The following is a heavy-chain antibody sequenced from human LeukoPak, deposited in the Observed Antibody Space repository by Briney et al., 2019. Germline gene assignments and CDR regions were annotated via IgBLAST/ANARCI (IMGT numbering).Heavy chain of an antibody. CDR3: ARGIAAQMN. J-gene: IGHJ4*02. Sequence: SETLSLTCTVSGGSISSGRYCWSWIRQPAGKGLEWIGHIHTSGSTNYNPSLKSRVTISVDTSKNQFSLKLSSVTAADTAVYYCARGIAAQMNWGQGTLVTVSS. V-gene: IGHV4-61*09. CDR1: GGSISSGRYC. CDR2: IHTSGST. D-gene: IGHD6-6*01.